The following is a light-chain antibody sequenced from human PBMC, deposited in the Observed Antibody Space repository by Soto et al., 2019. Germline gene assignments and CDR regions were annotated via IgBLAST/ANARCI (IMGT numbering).Light chain of an antibody. CDR1: SSDVGGYNY. J-gene: IGLJ2*01. Sequence: QSALTQPASVSGSPGQSITISCTGTSSDVGGYNYVSWYQQHPGKAPKLMIYDVSNRPSGVSNRVSGYKSGNTASLTISGLQAEDEADYYCSSYTSSSTLVVFGGGTKLTVL. CDR3: SSYTSSSTLVV. V-gene: IGLV2-14*01. CDR2: DVS.